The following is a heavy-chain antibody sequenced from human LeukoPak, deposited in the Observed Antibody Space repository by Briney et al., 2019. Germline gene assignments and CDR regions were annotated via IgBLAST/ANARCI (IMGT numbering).Heavy chain of an antibody. V-gene: IGHV4-34*01. Sequence: SETLSLTCAVFGGSFSGYYWTWIRQSPGKGLECIGQINHSGSANYNRSLKSRVTITIESSKNQFSLELSSVTAADSAMYYCATGKYDSSDYSGGWYYFDYWGQGTLVTVSS. J-gene: IGHJ4*02. D-gene: IGHD3-22*01. CDR2: INHSGSA. CDR3: ATGKYDSSDYSGGWYYFDY. CDR1: GGSFSGYY.